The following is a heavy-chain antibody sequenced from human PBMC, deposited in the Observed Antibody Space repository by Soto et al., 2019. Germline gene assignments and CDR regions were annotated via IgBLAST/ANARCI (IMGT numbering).Heavy chain of an antibody. Sequence: PGESLKISFEASGYSFSNSLIGWVRQMPGEGLEWMGIIYPGDSDIRYSPSFRGQVTISVDRSINTAYLEWSSLKASDTAMYYCARHEMGATLLNGFDPWGQGTLVTVSS. J-gene: IGHJ5*02. CDR2: IYPGDSDI. D-gene: IGHD3-16*01. CDR1: GYSFSNSL. CDR3: ARHEMGATLLNGFDP. V-gene: IGHV5-51*01.